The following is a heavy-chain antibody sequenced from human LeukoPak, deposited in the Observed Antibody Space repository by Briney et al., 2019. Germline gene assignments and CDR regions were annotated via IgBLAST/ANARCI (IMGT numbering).Heavy chain of an antibody. J-gene: IGHJ4*02. CDR3: ARWDSYAEYYFDY. CDR1: GGSISSSSYY. V-gene: IGHV4-39*01. CDR2: IYYSGST. Sequence: SETLSLTCTVSGGSISSSSYYWGWIRQPPGKGLEGIGSIYYSGSTYYNPSLKSRVTISVDTSKNQFSLKLSSVTAADTAVYYCARWDSYAEYYFDYWGQGTLVSVSS. D-gene: IGHD5-18*01.